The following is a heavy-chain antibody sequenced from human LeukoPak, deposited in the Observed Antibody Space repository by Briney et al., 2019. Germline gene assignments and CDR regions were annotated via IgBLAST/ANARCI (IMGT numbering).Heavy chain of an antibody. CDR2: ISSSGSTI. J-gene: IGHJ6*03. Sequence: GGSLRLSCAASGFTFSDYYMSWIRQAPGKGLEWVSYISSSGSTIYYADSVKGRFTISRDNAKNSLYLQMNSLRAEDTAVYYCARKYYYDSSGYYSPLRGYYYYMDVWGKGTTVTVSS. CDR3: ARKYYYDSSGYYSPLRGYYYYMDV. V-gene: IGHV3-11*04. CDR1: GFTFSDYY. D-gene: IGHD3-22*01.